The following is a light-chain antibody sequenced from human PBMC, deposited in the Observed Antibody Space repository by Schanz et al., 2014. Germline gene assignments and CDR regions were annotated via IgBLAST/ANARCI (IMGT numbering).Light chain of an antibody. CDR2: DAS. V-gene: IGKV3-20*01. J-gene: IGKJ2*01. CDR1: QSVSSN. Sequence: EIVMTQSPATLSVSPGERATLSCRASQSVSSNLAWYQQKPGQAPRLLIYDASSRATGIPDRFSGSGSGTGFTLTISRLEPEDFAVYYCQQYGSSRYTFGQGTKLEIK. CDR3: QQYGSSRYT.